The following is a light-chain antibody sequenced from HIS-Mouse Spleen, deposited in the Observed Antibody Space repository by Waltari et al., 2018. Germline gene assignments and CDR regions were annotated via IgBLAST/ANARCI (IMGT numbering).Light chain of an antibody. CDR3: MQGTHWLT. J-gene: IGKJ4*01. CDR2: KVS. V-gene: IGKV2-30*02. CDR1: QSLVHSDGNTY. Sequence: DVVMTQSPLSLPVTLGQPASISCRSSQSLVHSDGNTYLNWFQQRPGQSPRRLIYKVSNRGSGVPDRFSGGGSGTDFTLKISRVEAEDVGVYYCMQGTHWLTFGGGTKVEIK.